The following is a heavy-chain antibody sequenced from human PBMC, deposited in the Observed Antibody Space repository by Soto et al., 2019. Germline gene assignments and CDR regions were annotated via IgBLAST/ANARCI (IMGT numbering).Heavy chain of an antibody. D-gene: IGHD6-13*01. CDR2: IVPIFGTA. Sequence: QVQLVQSGAEVNKPGSSLKVSCTASGGTFSSYAISWVRQAPGQGLEWMGGIVPIFGTANYAQNFQGRVTITRDESTSTAYMELSSVRSEDTAVYYCAREGPRIAPCDSWGQGTLVTVSS. CDR1: GGTFSSYA. J-gene: IGHJ4*02. CDR3: AREGPRIAPCDS. V-gene: IGHV1-69*01.